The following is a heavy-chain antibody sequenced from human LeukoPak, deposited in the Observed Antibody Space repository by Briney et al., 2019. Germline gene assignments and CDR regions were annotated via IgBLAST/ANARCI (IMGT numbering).Heavy chain of an antibody. J-gene: IGHJ4*02. CDR2: IYTSGST. CDR1: GGSISSYY. D-gene: IGHD2-8*01. CDR3: ARDNGGDDPPTLDY. V-gene: IGHV4-4*07. Sequence: SETLSLTCTVSGGSISSYYWSWIRQPAGKGLEWIGRIYTSGSTNYNPSLKSRLTISVDTSKNEFSLKLSSVTAADTAVYYCARDNGGDDPPTLDYWGQGTLVTVSS.